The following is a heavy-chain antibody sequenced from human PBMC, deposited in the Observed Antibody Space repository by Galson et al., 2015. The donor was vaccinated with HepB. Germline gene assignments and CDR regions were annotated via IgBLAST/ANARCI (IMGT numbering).Heavy chain of an antibody. J-gene: IGHJ6*02. CDR2: ISAYNGNT. CDR3: ARALVEDRTLFYYYYDGMDV. D-gene: IGHD1-14*01. V-gene: IGHV1-18*04. CDR1: GYTFTSYG. Sequence: QSGAEVKKPGASVKVSCKASGYTFTSYGISWVRQAPGQGLEWMGWISAYNGNTNYAQKLQGRVTMTTDTSTSTAYMELRSLRSDDTAVYYCARALVEDRTLFYYYYDGMDVWGQGTTVTVSS.